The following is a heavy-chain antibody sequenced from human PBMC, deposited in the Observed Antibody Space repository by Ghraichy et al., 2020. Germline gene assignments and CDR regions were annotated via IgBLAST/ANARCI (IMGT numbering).Heavy chain of an antibody. CDR2: ISGGGVDT. D-gene: IGHD4-17*01. J-gene: IGHJ4*02. CDR3: AKAVSPTVTTVFRAPPYYFDN. Sequence: GALRLSCAASGFAFANFAMNWVRPAPGRGLEWVSAISGGGVDTFYADSVRGRFTISRDNAKDTLYLHMRGLRAEDAAVYFCAKAVSPTVTTVFRAPPYYFDNWGQGTLVTVSS. CDR1: GFAFANFA. V-gene: IGHV3-23*01.